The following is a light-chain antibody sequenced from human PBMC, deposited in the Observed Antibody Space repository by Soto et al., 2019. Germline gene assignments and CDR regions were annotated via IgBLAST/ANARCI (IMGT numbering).Light chain of an antibody. CDR2: AAS. J-gene: IGKJ3*01. Sequence: DIPMTQSPSSRSASVGDRVSITCRASQTISKSLNWYKQRPGQAPKVLIFAASNLQSGVPARFSGSGSGTDFTLTISSLQPEDVATYYCQQTYSVARITVGPGPKVDL. CDR3: QQTYSVARIT. CDR1: QTISKS. V-gene: IGKV1-39*01.